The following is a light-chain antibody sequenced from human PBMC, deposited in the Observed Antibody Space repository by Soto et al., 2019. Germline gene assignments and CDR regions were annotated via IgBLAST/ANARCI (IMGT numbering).Light chain of an antibody. V-gene: IGLV1-44*01. Sequence: QSVLTQPPSASGTPGQRVTISCFGSSSNIGSNTVNWYQHLPGTSPKLLMYSNDQRPSGVPDRFSGSTSGTSASLAISGLQSEDEADYYCATWDDSLNGVVFGGGTKLTVL. CDR2: SND. CDR1: SSNIGSNT. CDR3: ATWDDSLNGVV. J-gene: IGLJ3*02.